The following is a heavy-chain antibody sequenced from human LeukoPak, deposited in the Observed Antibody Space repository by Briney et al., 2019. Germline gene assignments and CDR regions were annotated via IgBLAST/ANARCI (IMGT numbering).Heavy chain of an antibody. CDR1: GFTFSDYS. V-gene: IGHV3-48*04. D-gene: IGHD5-12*01. CDR3: ARDHRYAFDN. J-gene: IGHJ4*02. CDR2: VGISSGNT. Sequence: PGGSLRLSCAASGFTFSDYSMNWVRQAPGKGLEWISYVGISSGNTKYAASVKGRFTISGDSAKNSVFLQMNSLRVEDTAVYYCARDHRYAFDNWGQGTLVTVSS.